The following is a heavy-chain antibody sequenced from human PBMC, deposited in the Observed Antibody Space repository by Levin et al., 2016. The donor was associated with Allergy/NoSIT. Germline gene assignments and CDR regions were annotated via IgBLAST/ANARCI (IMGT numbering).Heavy chain of an antibody. Sequence: SETLSLTCSVSGDSISSNIYHWGWIRQPPGKGLEWIGSISYSGSTHYSPSLKSRVTISVDTSKNQFSLKLDSVTAADTAVYFCATRLAAADYDYWGQGILVTVSS. D-gene: IGHD6-13*01. CDR1: GDSISSNIYH. J-gene: IGHJ4*02. V-gene: IGHV4-39*01. CDR3: ATRLAAADYDY. CDR2: ISYSGST.